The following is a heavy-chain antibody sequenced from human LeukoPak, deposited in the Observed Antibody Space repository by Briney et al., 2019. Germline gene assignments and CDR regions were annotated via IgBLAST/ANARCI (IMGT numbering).Heavy chain of an antibody. J-gene: IGHJ4*02. CDR1: GGSFSGYY. CDR3: ARHFGGYDWIDY. D-gene: IGHD5-12*01. CDR2: INHSGST. Sequence: SETLSLTCAVYGGSFSGYYWSWIRQPPGKGLEWIGEINHSGSTNYNPSLQSRVTISIDTSKSHFSLKLRSVTAADTAVYYCARHFGGYDWIDYWGQGILVTVSP. V-gene: IGHV4-34*01.